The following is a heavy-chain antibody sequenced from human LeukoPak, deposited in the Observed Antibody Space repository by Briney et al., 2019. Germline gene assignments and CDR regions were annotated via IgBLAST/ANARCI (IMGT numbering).Heavy chain of an antibody. CDR2: IYTSGST. V-gene: IGHV4-61*02. J-gene: IGHJ3*02. Sequence: SETLSLTCTVSGGSISSGSYYWSWIRQPAGKGLEWIGRIYTSGSTNYNPSLKSRVTISVDTSKNQFSLKLSSVTAADTAVYYCATNIVVVPAAHDAFDIWGQGTMVTVSS. D-gene: IGHD2-2*01. CDR3: ATNIVVVPAAHDAFDI. CDR1: GGSISSGSYY.